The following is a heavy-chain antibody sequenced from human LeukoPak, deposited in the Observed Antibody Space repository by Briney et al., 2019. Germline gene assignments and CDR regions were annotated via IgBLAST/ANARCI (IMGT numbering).Heavy chain of an antibody. D-gene: IGHD6-19*01. CDR3: ARGYSSGWLYDY. CDR2: INWNGGST. CDR1: GFTFDDYG. Sequence: GGSLRLSCAASGFTFDDYGMGWVRQAPGKGLEWVSGINWNGGSTGYADSVKGRFTISRDNAKNSLYLQMDSLRAEDTALYYCARGYSSGWLYDYWGQGTLVTVSS. V-gene: IGHV3-20*04. J-gene: IGHJ4*02.